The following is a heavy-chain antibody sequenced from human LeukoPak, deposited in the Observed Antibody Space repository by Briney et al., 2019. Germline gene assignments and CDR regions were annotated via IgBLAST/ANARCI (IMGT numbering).Heavy chain of an antibody. Sequence: SQTLSLTCTVSGGPISSGGYYWSWIRQHPGKGLEWIGYIYYSGSTYYNPSLKSRVTISVDTSKNQFSLKLSSVTAADTAVYYCTRAGTGDIIDYWGQGTLVTVSS. J-gene: IGHJ4*02. CDR1: GGPISSGGYY. D-gene: IGHD7-27*01. CDR3: TRAGTGDIIDY. CDR2: IYYSGST. V-gene: IGHV4-31*03.